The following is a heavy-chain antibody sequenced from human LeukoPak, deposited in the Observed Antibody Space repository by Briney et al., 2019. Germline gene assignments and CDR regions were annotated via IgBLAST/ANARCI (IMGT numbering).Heavy chain of an antibody. D-gene: IGHD3-22*01. CDR1: GYTFTSYY. Sequence: ASVKVSCKASGYTFTSYYMHWVRQAPGQGLEWMRIINPSGGSTSYAQKFQGRVTMTRDTSTSTVYMELSSLRSEDTAVYYCARVAVYYDSSGYYSDWGPGTLVTVSS. CDR2: INPSGGST. CDR3: ARVAVYYDSSGYYSD. V-gene: IGHV1-46*01. J-gene: IGHJ4*02.